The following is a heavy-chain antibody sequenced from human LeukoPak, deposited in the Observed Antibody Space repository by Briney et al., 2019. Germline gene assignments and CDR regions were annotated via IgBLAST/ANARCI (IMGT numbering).Heavy chain of an antibody. D-gene: IGHD3-22*01. V-gene: IGHV4-59*08. Sequence: SETLSLTCTVSGGSISSYYWSWIRQPPGEGLEWIGYIYYSGSTDYNPSLKSRVTISVDTSKNQFSLKLSSVTAADTAVYYCARHDTYYYYGMDVWGQGTTVTVSS. CDR2: IYYSGST. J-gene: IGHJ6*02. CDR3: ARHDTYYYYGMDV. CDR1: GGSISSYY.